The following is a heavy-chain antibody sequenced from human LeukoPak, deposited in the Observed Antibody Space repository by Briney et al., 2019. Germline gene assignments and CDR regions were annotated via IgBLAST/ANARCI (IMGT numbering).Heavy chain of an antibody. D-gene: IGHD3-9*01. Sequence: GGTLRLSCAASGFTFSSYGMSWVRQAPGKGLEWVSAISGSGGSTYYADSVKGRFTISRDNSKNTLYLQMNSLRAEDTAVYYCAKDKFAYYDILTGYWNWFDPWGQGTLVTVSS. CDR3: AKDKFAYYDILTGYWNWFDP. CDR2: ISGSGGST. V-gene: IGHV3-23*01. CDR1: GFTFSSYG. J-gene: IGHJ5*02.